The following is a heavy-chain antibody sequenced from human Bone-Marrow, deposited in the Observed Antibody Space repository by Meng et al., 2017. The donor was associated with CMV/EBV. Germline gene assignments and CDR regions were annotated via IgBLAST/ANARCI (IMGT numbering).Heavy chain of an antibody. CDR1: GYTFTSYD. CDR3: ARGSPSYCVSTSCPYYFDY. Sequence: ASVKVSCKASGYTFTSYDINWVRQATGQGLEWMGWMNPNSGNTGYAQKFQGRVTMTRNTSISTAYMELSSLRSEDTAVYYCARGSPSYCVSTSCPYYFDYWGQGTLVTVSS. J-gene: IGHJ4*02. D-gene: IGHD2-2*01. CDR2: MNPNSGNT. V-gene: IGHV1-8*01.